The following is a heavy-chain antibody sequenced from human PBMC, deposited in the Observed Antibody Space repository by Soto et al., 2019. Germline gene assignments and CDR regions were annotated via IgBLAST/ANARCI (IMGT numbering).Heavy chain of an antibody. CDR3: ARSLLKVILPLGY. CDR1: GYTFSGYY. CDR2: INTLSGDT. V-gene: IGHV1-2*02. D-gene: IGHD3-3*02. J-gene: IGHJ4*02. Sequence: QVQLVQSGAEVKKPGASVKVSCKASGYTFSGYYVHWVRQAPGQGLEWMGWINTLSGDTSFPQKFQGRLAMTRDTSIDTAFMEVSRLTSDDTAIYYCARSLLKVILPLGYWGQGTLVSVSS.